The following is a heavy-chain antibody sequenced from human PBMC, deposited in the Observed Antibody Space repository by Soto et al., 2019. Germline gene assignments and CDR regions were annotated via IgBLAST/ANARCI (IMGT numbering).Heavy chain of an antibody. CDR1: GFTFSSYA. D-gene: IGHD3-9*01. J-gene: IGHJ3*02. CDR2: ISYDGSNK. V-gene: IGHV3-30-3*01. CDR3: AKVKDALTISFYAFDI. Sequence: GGSLRLSCAASGFTFSSYAMHWVRQAPGKGLEWVAVISYDGSNKYYADSVKGRFTISRDNSKNTLYLQMNSLRAEDTAVYYCAKVKDALTISFYAFDIWGQGTMVT.